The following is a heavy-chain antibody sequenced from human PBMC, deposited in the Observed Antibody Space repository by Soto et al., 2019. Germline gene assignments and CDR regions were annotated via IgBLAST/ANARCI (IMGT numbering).Heavy chain of an antibody. Sequence: EVQLLESGGGLVQPGGSLRLSCAASGFTFSSYAMSWVRQAPGTGLEWVSAISGSGGSTYYADSVKGRFTISRDNSKNTLYLQMNSLRSEDTAVYYCAKSSSDIVVVVAALEDWYFDLWGRGTLVTVSS. D-gene: IGHD2-15*01. CDR3: AKSSSDIVVVVAALEDWYFDL. CDR2: ISGSGGST. J-gene: IGHJ2*01. V-gene: IGHV3-23*01. CDR1: GFTFSSYA.